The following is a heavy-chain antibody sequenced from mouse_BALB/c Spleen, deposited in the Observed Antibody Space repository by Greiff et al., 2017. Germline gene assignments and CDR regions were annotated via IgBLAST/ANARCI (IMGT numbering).Heavy chain of an antibody. D-gene: IGHD2-13*01. CDR3: SRVTSLRGDMDY. J-gene: IGHJ4*01. V-gene: IGHV2-9*02. CDR2: IWAGGST. Sequence: VMLVESGPGLVAPSQSLSITCTVSGFSLTSYGVHWVRQPPGKGLEWLGVIWAGGSTNYNSALMSRLSISKDNSKSQVFLQMNSLQTDDTAMYYCSRVTSLRGDMDYWGQGTSVTVSS. CDR1: GFSLTSYG.